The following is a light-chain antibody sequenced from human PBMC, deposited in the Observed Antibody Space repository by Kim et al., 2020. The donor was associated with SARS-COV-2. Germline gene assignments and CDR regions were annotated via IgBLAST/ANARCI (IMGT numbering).Light chain of an antibody. V-gene: IGLV3-19*01. J-gene: IGLJ2*01. CDR2: GEN. CDR1: SLRSYY. CDR3: NCRHSSGNPLI. Sequence: SSELTQDPAVSVALGQTVWITCQGDSLRSYYASWYQKKPGQAPVLVMYGENNRPSGIPDRFSGSSSGNRASLTITGAQAEDEADYYCNCRHSSGNPLIFGGGTQLTVL.